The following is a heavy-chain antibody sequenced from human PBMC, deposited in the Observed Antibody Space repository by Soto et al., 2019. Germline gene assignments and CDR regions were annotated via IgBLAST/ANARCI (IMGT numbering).Heavy chain of an antibody. V-gene: IGHV1-8*01. D-gene: IGHD2-2*02. CDR2: MNPNSGNT. CDR1: GYTFTSYD. Sequence: SVKVSCKASGYTFTSYDMNWVRQATGQGLEWMGWMNPNSGNTGYAQKFQGRVTMTRNTSISTAYMELSSLRSEDTAVYYCARVKKYCSSTSCHIRFDPWGQGTLVTVSS. J-gene: IGHJ5*02. CDR3: ARVKKYCSSTSCHIRFDP.